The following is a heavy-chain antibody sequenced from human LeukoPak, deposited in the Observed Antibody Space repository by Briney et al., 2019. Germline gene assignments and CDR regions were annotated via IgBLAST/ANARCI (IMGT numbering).Heavy chain of an antibody. Sequence: GGSLRLSCAASGFTFSSYWMSWVRQAPGKGLEWVAFIRYDGSNKYYADSVKGRFTISRDNSKNTLYLQMNSLRAEDTAVYYCAKWRVYGDYFDYWGQGTLVTVSS. CDR3: AKWRVYGDYFDY. V-gene: IGHV3-30*02. CDR2: IRYDGSNK. CDR1: GFTFSSYW. D-gene: IGHD5/OR15-5a*01. J-gene: IGHJ4*02.